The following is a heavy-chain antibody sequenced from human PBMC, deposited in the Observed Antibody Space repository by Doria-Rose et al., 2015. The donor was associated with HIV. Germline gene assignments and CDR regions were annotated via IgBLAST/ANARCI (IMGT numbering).Heavy chain of an antibody. J-gene: IGHJ6*02. CDR1: GFTFDDYT. Sequence: ESGGVVVQPGGSLRLSCAASGFTFDDYTMHWVRQAPGKGLEWVSPITWDGGSTDYADSVKGRFTISRDNSKNSLYLQMNSLTTEDTALYYCARGDSGSEYYYYGMDVWGQGTTVTVSS. D-gene: IGHD1-26*01. CDR2: ITWDGGST. V-gene: IGHV3-43*01. CDR3: ARGDSGSEYYYYGMDV.